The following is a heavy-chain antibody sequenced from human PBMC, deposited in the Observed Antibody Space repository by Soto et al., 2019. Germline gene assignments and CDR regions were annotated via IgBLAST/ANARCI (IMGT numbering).Heavy chain of an antibody. CDR2: ISTDNGNT. CDR3: ARVTLMVRGRANYYYGMDV. V-gene: IGHV1-18*01. CDR1: GYTFTNSG. J-gene: IGHJ6*02. D-gene: IGHD3-10*01. Sequence: ASVKVSCKASGYTFTNSGISWVRQAPGQGLEWMGWISTDNGNTNYAQHLQGRVSMTTDTSTSTAYMELSSLRSEDTAVYYCARVTLMVRGRANYYYGMDVWGQGTTVTVSS.